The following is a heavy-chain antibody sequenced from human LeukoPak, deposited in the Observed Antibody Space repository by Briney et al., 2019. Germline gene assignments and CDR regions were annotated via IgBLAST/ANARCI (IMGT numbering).Heavy chain of an antibody. V-gene: IGHV3-53*01. CDR3: AAMTTVIMGGYYYGMDV. D-gene: IGHD4-17*01. J-gene: IGHJ6*02. CDR2: IYSSGNT. Sequence: GGSLRLSCAASGFTVSSSYMRWVRQAPGKGLEWVSIIYSSGNTYYADSVKGRFTISRDNSKNTLYLQMNSLRAEDTAVYYCAAMTTVIMGGYYYGMDVWGQGTTVTVSS. CDR1: GFTVSSSY.